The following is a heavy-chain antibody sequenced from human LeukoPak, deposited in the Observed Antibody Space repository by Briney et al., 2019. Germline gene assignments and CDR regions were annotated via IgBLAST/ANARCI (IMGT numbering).Heavy chain of an antibody. CDR1: GGSISSYY. J-gene: IGHJ4*02. CDR2: IYTSGST. D-gene: IGHD6-13*01. V-gene: IGHV4-4*07. CDR3: ANEAEQQLGLRPTVLPPVDY. Sequence: SETLSLTCTVSGGSISSYYWSWIRQPAGKGLEWLGRIYTSGSTNYNPSLKSRVTMSVDTSKNQFSLKLSSVTAADTAVYYCANEAEQQLGLRPTVLPPVDYWGQGTLVTVSS.